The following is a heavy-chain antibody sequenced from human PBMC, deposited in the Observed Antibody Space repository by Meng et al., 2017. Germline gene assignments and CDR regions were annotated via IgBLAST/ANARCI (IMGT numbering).Heavy chain of an antibody. J-gene: IGHJ4*02. D-gene: IGHD1-20*01. Sequence: SVKVSCKASGGTFSSYAISWVRQAPGQGLEWMGGIIPIFGTANYAQKFQGRVTITADKSTSTAYMELSSLRSEDTAVYYCARVTCCEARPNDYWGQGTLVTVSS. CDR1: GGTFSSYA. CDR3: ARVTCCEARPNDY. CDR2: IIPIFGTA. V-gene: IGHV1-69*06.